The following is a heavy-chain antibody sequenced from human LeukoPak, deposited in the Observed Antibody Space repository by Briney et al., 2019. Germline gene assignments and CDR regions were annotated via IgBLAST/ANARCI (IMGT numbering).Heavy chain of an antibody. CDR2: INHGGST. V-gene: IGHV4-34*01. CDR1: GGSFSGYY. Sequence: PSETLSLTCTVSGGSFSGYYWSWIRQSPGKGLEWIGEINHGGSTNYNSSLKSRVTISIDTSKNQFSLKLSSVTAADTAVYYCATVLLWFGERFDYWGQGTLVTVSS. D-gene: IGHD3-10*01. CDR3: ATVLLWFGERFDY. J-gene: IGHJ4*02.